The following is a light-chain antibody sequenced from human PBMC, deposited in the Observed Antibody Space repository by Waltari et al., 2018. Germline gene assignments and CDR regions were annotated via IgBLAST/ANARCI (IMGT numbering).Light chain of an antibody. CDR3: CSYAGSYTGV. V-gene: IGLV2-11*01. Sequence: QSALTQPRSVSGSPGQSVTISCTGTSSDVGGYNYVSWYQQHPGKAPKLMIYDVSKRPSGVPDRFSGSNSVNTASLTIAGLQADDEADYYCCSYAGSYTGVFGTGSKVTVL. J-gene: IGLJ1*01. CDR1: SSDVGGYNY. CDR2: DVS.